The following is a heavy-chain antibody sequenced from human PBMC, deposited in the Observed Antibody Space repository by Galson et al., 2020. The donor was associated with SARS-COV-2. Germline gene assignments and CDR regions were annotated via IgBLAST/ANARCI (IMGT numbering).Heavy chain of an antibody. CDR1: GFTFSSYG. D-gene: IGHD3-16*02. J-gene: IGHJ6*02. CDR3: ARIVSYYYGMDV. CDR2: IWYDGSNK. Sequence: GGSLRLSCAASGFTFSSYGMHWVRQAPGKGLEWVAVIWYDGSNKYYADSVKGRFTISRDNSKNTLYLQMNSLRAEDTAVYYCARIVSYYYGMDVWGQGTTVTVSS. V-gene: IGHV3-33*01.